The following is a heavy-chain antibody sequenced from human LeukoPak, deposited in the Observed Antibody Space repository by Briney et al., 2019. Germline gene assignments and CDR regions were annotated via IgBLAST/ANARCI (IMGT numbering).Heavy chain of an antibody. V-gene: IGHV1-46*01. CDR1: GYTFTSY. J-gene: IGHJ5*02. D-gene: IGHD4-23*01. CDR3: ARDNAVEDTAWWFDP. CDR2: INPSGGST. Sequence: ASVKVSCKASGYTFTSYMHWVRQAPGQGLEWMGIINPSGGSTSYAQKFQGRVTMTRDMSTSTDYMEPSSLRSEDTAVYYCARDNAVEDTAWWFDPWGQGTLVTVSS.